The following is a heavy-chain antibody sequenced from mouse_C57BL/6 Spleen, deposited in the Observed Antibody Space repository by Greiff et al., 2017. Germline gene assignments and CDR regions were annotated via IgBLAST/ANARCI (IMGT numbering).Heavy chain of an antibody. CDR1: GYAFSSSW. CDR3: ARGDSSGPWFAY. Sequence: QVQLQQSGPELVKPGASVKISCKASGYAFSSSWMNWVKQRPGKGLEWNGRIYPGDGDTNYNGKFKGKATLTADKSSSTAYMQLSSLTSEDSAVYFCARGDSSGPWFAYWGQGTLVTVSA. V-gene: IGHV1-82*01. CDR2: IYPGDGDT. D-gene: IGHD3-2*02. J-gene: IGHJ3*01.